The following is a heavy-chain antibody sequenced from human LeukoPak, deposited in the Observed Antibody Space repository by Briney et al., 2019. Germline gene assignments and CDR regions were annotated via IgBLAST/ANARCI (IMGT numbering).Heavy chain of an antibody. CDR3: ARDQYSGHWFYAFDI. Sequence: GGSLRLSCAASGLTFSNYGMHWVRQAPGKGLEWVAVISYDGSNKYYADSVKGRFTISRDSSKNTLYLQMNSLRDEDTAVYYCARDQYSGHWFYAFDIWGQGTMVTVSS. CDR2: ISYDGSNK. D-gene: IGHD6-19*01. J-gene: IGHJ3*02. V-gene: IGHV3-30*03. CDR1: GLTFSNYG.